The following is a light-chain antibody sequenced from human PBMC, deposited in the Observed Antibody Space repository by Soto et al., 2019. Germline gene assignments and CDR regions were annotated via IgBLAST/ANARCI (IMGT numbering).Light chain of an antibody. J-gene: IGLJ1*01. CDR3: TSFTSKSTYV. CDR1: SSDVGGYNF. V-gene: IGLV2-14*01. CDR2: QVS. Sequence: SVLTQPASVSGSPGQSITISCSGTSSDVGGYNFVSWYQQHPGKAPKFIIYQVSHRPSGVSSRFSGSKSGNTASLTISGLRAEDETDYYCTSFTSKSTYVFGTGTNVTVL.